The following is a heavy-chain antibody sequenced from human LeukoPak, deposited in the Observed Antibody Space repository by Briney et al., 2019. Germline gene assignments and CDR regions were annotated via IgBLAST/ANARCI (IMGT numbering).Heavy chain of an antibody. Sequence: GGSLGLSCAASGFTFSSYAMSWVRQAPGKGLEWVSVISGSGGTTNYADSVKGRFTVSRDNSNNTLYLQMNSLRAEDTAVYYCAKGYCTNGVCYTDYWGQGALVTVSS. D-gene: IGHD2-8*01. V-gene: IGHV3-23*01. CDR1: GFTFSSYA. CDR2: ISGSGGTT. CDR3: AKGYCTNGVCYTDY. J-gene: IGHJ4*02.